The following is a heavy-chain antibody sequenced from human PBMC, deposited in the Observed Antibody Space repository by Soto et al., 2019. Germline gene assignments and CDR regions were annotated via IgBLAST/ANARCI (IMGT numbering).Heavy chain of an antibody. CDR2: IYYSGST. CDR3: ARQVVGYCSGGSCYSGDWFDP. V-gene: IGHV4-39*01. D-gene: IGHD2-15*01. Sequence: QLQLQESGPGLVKPSETLSLTCTVSGGSISSSSYYWGWIRQPPGKGLQWLGRIYYSGSTYYNPSLKSRVTLSVDTSKNQFSLRLSSVTAADTAVYYCARQVVGYCSGGSCYSGDWFDPWGQGTLVTVS. J-gene: IGHJ5*02. CDR1: GGSISSSSYY.